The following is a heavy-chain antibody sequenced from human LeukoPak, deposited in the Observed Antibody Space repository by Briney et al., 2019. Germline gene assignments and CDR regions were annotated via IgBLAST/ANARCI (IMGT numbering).Heavy chain of an antibody. V-gene: IGHV4-39*01. CDR2: IYYSGST. CDR3: ASQVTIFGVVPLYYFDY. J-gene: IGHJ4*02. Sequence: SETLSLTCTVSGGSTSSSSYYWGWIRQPPGKGLEWIGSIYYSGSTYYDPSLKSRVTISVDTSKNQFSLKLSSVTAADTAVYYCASQVTIFGVVPLYYFDYWGQGTLVTVSS. CDR1: GGSTSSSSYY. D-gene: IGHD3-3*01.